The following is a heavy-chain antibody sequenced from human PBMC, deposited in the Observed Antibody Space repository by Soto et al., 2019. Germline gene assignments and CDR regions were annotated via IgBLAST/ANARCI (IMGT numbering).Heavy chain of an antibody. V-gene: IGHV3-30*18. CDR1: GFPFSSYG. CDR2: ISHDGNNK. D-gene: IGHD1-26*01. Sequence: GSLRLSCAASGFPFSSYGMHWVRQAPGKGLEWVALISHDGNNKYYADSVQGRFTISRDNSKNTLYLQMNSLRGDDTAVYYCAKDRPVKARSGSLSSWGQGTLVTVSS. CDR3: AKDRPVKARSGSLSS. J-gene: IGHJ5*02.